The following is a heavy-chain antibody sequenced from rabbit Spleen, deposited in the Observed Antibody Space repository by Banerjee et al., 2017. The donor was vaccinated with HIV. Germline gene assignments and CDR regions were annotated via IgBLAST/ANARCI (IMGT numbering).Heavy chain of an antibody. Sequence: QEHLVESGGGLVQPGASLTLTCTASGFSFSSNYWICWVRQAPGKGLEWIGCIYTSSGNTYYASWAKGRFTIAKTSSTSVTLQMTSLTAADTATYFCARDSGASSGDVDDLTLWGQGTLVTVS. D-gene: IGHD1-1*01. CDR2: IYTSSGNT. J-gene: IGHJ6*01. V-gene: IGHV1S45*01. CDR1: GFSFSSNYW. CDR3: ARDSGASSGDVDDLTL.